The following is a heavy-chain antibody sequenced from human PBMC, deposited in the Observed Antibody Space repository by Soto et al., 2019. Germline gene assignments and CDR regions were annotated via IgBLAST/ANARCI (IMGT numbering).Heavy chain of an antibody. CDR1: GGTFSSYA. V-gene: IGHV1-69*01. CDR3: ASSLRLPSVVVTEEYFQH. J-gene: IGHJ1*01. D-gene: IGHD2-21*02. Sequence: QVQLVQSGAEVKKPGSSVKVSCKASGGTFSSYAISWVRQAPGQGLEWMGGIIPIFGTANYAQKFQGRVTMTADESTSTAYMELSSLRSEDTAVYYCASSLRLPSVVVTEEYFQHWGQGTLVTVSS. CDR2: IIPIFGTA.